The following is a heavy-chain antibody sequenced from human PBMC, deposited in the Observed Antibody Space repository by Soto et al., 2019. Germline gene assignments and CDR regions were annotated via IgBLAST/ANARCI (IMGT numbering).Heavy chain of an antibody. CDR3: AREWGDVGIASVGDV. Sequence: ILSLTSTVSGASIIRGGYSWSWLRPRPGKGLEWIGYIYYRGSTYNNPSLKSRVTISVDTSKNPSSLKLSSVTAADTAEYYWAREWGDVGIASVGDVWGQRT. CDR2: IYYRGST. V-gene: IGHV4-31*02. CDR1: GASIIRGGYS. D-gene: IGHD2-21*01. J-gene: IGHJ6*02.